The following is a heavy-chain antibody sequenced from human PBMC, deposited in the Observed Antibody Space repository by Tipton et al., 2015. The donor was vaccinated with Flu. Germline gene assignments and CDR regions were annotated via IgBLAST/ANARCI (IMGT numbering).Heavy chain of an antibody. V-gene: IGHV4-39*01. CDR3: ARHARLRLGEPDAFDI. Sequence: TLSLTCTVSGGSISSSSYYWGWIRQPPGKGLEWIGSIYYSGSTYYNPSLKSRVTISEDTSKNQFSLKLSSVTAADTAVYYCARHARLRLGEPDAFDIWGQGTMVTVSS. J-gene: IGHJ3*02. CDR1: GGSISSSSYY. D-gene: IGHD3-16*01. CDR2: IYYSGST.